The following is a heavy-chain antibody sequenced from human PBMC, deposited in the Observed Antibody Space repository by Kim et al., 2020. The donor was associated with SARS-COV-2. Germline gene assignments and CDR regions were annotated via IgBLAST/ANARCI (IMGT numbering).Heavy chain of an antibody. V-gene: IGHV3-53*01. CDR2: IYSGGST. CDR1: GFTVSSNY. Sequence: GGSLRLSCAASGFTVSSNYMSWVRQAPGKGLEWVSVIYSGGSTYYADSVKGRFTISRDNSKNTLYLQMNSLRAEDTAVYYCARDMAVPATLHYPTVGNYYYYYGMDVWGQGTTVTVSS. CDR3: ARDMAVPATLHYPTVGNYYYYYGMDV. J-gene: IGHJ6*02. D-gene: IGHD2-2*01.